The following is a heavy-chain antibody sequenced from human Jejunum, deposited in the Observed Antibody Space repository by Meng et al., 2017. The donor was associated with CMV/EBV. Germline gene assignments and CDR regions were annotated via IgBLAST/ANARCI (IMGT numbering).Heavy chain of an antibody. CDR1: GGSISSGDYY. V-gene: IGHV4-30-4*01. D-gene: IGHD6-19*01. J-gene: IGHJ4*02. Sequence: QVQRQGAGPGLVKPSQTLSLTCSVSGGSISSGDYYWSWIRQSPEKGLEWIGFIYYSGASYSTPSLRSRVTMSMDTSTNQFSLRLNSVTAADTGVYFCARDRGYSSGWGVFDYWGRGTLVTVSS. CDR3: ARDRGYSSGWGVFDY. CDR2: IYYSGAS.